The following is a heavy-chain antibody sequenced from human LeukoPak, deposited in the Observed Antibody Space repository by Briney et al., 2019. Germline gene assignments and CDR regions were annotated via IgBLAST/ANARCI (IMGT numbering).Heavy chain of an antibody. D-gene: IGHD5-18*01. Sequence: GGSLRLSCAASGFTFDDYGMSWVRQAPGKGLEWVSGINWNGGSTGYADSVKGRFTISRDNAKNSLYLQMNSLRAEDTALYYCARENGYSYGYRYYYIDVWGKGTTVTVSS. J-gene: IGHJ6*03. CDR3: ARENGYSYGYRYYYIDV. CDR1: GFTFDDYG. V-gene: IGHV3-20*04. CDR2: INWNGGST.